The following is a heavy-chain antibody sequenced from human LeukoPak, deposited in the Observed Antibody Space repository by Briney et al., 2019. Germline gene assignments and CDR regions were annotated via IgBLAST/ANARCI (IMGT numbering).Heavy chain of an antibody. CDR1: GFTFSSYA. CDR2: IKSKTDGGTT. J-gene: IGHJ4*02. CDR3: TTVGLAVAGLLDLYYFDY. Sequence: GGSLRLSCAASGFTFSSYAMSWVRQAPGKGLEWVGRIKSKTDGGTTDYAAPVKGRFTISRDDSKNTLYLQMNSLKTEDTAVYYCTTVGLAVAGLLDLYYFDYWGQGTLVTVSS. D-gene: IGHD6-19*01. V-gene: IGHV3-15*01.